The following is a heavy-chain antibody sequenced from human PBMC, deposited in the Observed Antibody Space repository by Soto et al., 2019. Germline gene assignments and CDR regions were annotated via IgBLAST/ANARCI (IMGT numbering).Heavy chain of an antibody. Sequence: GGSLRLSCAASGFTFSTYAMIWVRQAPGKGLEWVSAISGSGDSTYYADSVKGRFTISRDNSKNKLYLQMSSLRAEDTAIYYCAKDSFINLRGYDSYWGQGTLVTVS. J-gene: IGHJ4*02. CDR2: ISGSGDST. CDR3: AKDSFINLRGYDSY. V-gene: IGHV3-23*01. CDR1: GFTFSTYA. D-gene: IGHD5-12*01.